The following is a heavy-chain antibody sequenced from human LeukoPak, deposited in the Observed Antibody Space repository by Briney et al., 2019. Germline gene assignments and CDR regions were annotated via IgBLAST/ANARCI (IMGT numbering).Heavy chain of an antibody. CDR1: GFTFSSYW. CDR3: AREAVAVAGYFGY. CDR2: INHNGNVN. J-gene: IGHJ4*02. D-gene: IGHD6-19*01. V-gene: IGHV3-7*03. Sequence: GGSLRLSCAASGFTFSSYWMNWARQAPGKGLEWVASINHNGNVNYYVDSVKGRFTISRDNAKNSLYLQMSNLRAEDTAVYFCAREAVAVAGYFGYWGQGTLVTVSS.